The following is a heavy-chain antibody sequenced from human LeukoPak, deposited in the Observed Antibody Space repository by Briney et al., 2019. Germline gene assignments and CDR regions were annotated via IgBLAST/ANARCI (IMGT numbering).Heavy chain of an antibody. V-gene: IGHV1-46*01. CDR1: GYTFTSYY. D-gene: IGHD2-15*01. Sequence: ASVKVSCKASGYTFTSYYMHWVRQAPGQGLEWMGIINPSGGSTSYAQKFQGRVTMTRDTSTSTVYMELSSLRSDDTAVYFCARLYCSAGNCYPDPDYWGQGTLVTVSS. CDR3: ARLYCSAGNCYPDPDY. CDR2: INPSGGST. J-gene: IGHJ4*02.